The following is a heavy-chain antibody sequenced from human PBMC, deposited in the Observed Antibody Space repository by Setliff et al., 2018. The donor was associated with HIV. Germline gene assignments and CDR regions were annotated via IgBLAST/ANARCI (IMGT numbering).Heavy chain of an antibody. D-gene: IGHD3-16*02. CDR2: IIYHGTT. CDR1: GYSIGSGYY. J-gene: IGHJ5*02. CDR3: ARAGYTLTDWFDP. V-gene: IGHV4-38-2*02. Sequence: SETLSLTCTVSGYSIGSGYYWGWSRQTPERGLEWIGSIIYHGTTYYNPSLKGRVSMSLDTSKNQFSLTLTSVTAADTTVYYCARAGYTLTDWFDPWGQGTLVTVSS.